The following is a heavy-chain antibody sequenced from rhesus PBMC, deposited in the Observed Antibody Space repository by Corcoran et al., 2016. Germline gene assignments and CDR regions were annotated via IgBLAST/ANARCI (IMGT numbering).Heavy chain of an antibody. D-gene: IGHD5-42*01. CDR3: ARVGSSWSEWDTVGTEWYFDL. CDR2: IYGSGGSN. V-gene: IGHV4S14*01. J-gene: IGHJ2*01. Sequence: QVQLQESGPGLVKPSETLSLTCAVSGYSISSGYYWGWIRQPPGKGLEGIGRIYGSGGSNYLNPSLKSRFTLSVDTSKNQFSLKLSSVTAADTAVYYCARVGSSWSEWDTVGTEWYFDLWGPGTPITISS. CDR1: GYSISSGYY.